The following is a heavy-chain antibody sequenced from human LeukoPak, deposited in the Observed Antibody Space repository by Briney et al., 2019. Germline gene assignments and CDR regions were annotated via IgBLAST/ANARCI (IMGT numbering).Heavy chain of an antibody. Sequence: PSETLSLTCAVYGGSFSGYYWGWIRQPPGKGLEWIGSIYYSGSTYYNPSLKSRVTISVDTSKNQFSLKLSSVTAADTAVYYCARDWGCSGGSCYSGGRSDYWGQGTLVTVSS. J-gene: IGHJ4*02. V-gene: IGHV4-34*01. CDR3: ARDWGCSGGSCYSGGRSDY. CDR2: IYYSGST. CDR1: GGSFSGYY. D-gene: IGHD2-15*01.